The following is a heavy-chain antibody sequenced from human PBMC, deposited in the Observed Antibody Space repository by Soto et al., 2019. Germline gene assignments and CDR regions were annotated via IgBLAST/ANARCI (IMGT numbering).Heavy chain of an antibody. CDR2: ISDSGGTT. D-gene: IGHD6-19*01. V-gene: IGHV3-23*01. CDR1: GFTFSSCA. J-gene: IGHJ4*02. CDR3: AKDRPAAGSQWLVPI. Sequence: GGSLRLSCAASGFTFSSCAMSWVRQAPGMGLQWVSAISDSGGTTYYADSVRGRFTISRDNSKSTLYLQLNSLGAEDTAVYYCAKDRPAAGSQWLVPIWGRGTPVTVSS.